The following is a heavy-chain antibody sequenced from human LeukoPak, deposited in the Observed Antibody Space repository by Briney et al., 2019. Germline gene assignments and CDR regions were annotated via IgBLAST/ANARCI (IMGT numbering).Heavy chain of an antibody. V-gene: IGHV1-69*13. J-gene: IGHJ3*02. D-gene: IGHD2-21*02. CDR3: ARDGWGRVDDAFDI. Sequence: ASVKVSCKASGGTFSSYAISWVRQAPGQGLEWMGGIIPIFGTANYAQKFQGRVTITADESTSTAYMERSSLRSEDTAVYYCARDGWGRVDDAFDIWGQGTMVTVSS. CDR1: GGTFSSYA. CDR2: IIPIFGTA.